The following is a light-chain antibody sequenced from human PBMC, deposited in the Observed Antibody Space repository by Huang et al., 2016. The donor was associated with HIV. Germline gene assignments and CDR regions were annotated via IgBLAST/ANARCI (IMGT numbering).Light chain of an antibody. V-gene: IGKV1-39*01. CDR1: QTITTY. CDR2: AAS. CDR3: QQSYSSLLS. J-gene: IGKJ4*01. Sequence: DIQMTQSPSSLSASVGDRVIMTCRASQTITTYLNWYQQRPGKAPKRLNYAASSLKSGVPSRFSGSGSGTDFTLTISSLQPEDFANYYCQQSYSSLLSFGGGTKVAIK.